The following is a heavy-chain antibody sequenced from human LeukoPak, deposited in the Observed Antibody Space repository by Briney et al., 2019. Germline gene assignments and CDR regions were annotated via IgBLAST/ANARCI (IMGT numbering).Heavy chain of an antibody. V-gene: IGHV4-59*08. Sequence: SETLSLTCTVSGGSISSYYWSWIRQPPGKGLEWIGYIYYSGSTNYNPSLKSRVTISVDTSKNQFSPKLSSVTAADTAVYYCARLTGDYGYFDYWGQGTLVTVSS. J-gene: IGHJ4*02. CDR3: ARLTGDYGYFDY. CDR1: GGSISSYY. CDR2: IYYSGST. D-gene: IGHD4-17*01.